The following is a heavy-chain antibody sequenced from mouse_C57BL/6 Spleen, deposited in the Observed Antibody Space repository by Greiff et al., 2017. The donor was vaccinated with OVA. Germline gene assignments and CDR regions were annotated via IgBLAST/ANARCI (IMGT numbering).Heavy chain of an antibody. J-gene: IGHJ4*01. CDR1: GYTFTSYW. CDR2: IHPNSGST. D-gene: IGHD2-5*01. CDR3: ARSGSNYRAMDY. V-gene: IGHV1-64*01. Sequence: QVQLKQPGAELVKPGASVKLSCKASGYTFTSYWMHWVKQRPGQGLEWIGMIHPNSGSTNYNEKFKSKATLTVDKSSSTAYMQLSSLTSEDSAVYYCARSGSNYRAMDYWGQGTSVTVSS.